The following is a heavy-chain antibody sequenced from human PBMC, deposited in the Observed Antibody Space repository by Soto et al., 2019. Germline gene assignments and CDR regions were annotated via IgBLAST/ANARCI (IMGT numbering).Heavy chain of an antibody. V-gene: IGHV4-39*02. J-gene: IGHJ4*02. CDR1: GGSISSSGYF. CDR2: IYYSGTT. D-gene: IGHD6-13*01. CDR3: ARVKAGVVY. Sequence: PSETLSLTCTVSGGSISSSGYFWGWVRQPPGKGLEWIGSIYYSGTTYYNPSLQSRVTISIDMSKNQFFLQLSSVTAADTAVYYCARVKAGVVYWGQGTLVTVSS.